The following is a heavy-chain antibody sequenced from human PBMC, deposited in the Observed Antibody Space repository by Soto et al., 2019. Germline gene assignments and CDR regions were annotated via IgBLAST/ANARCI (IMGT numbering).Heavy chain of an antibody. J-gene: IGHJ4*02. D-gene: IGHD3-3*01. CDR2: INPNSGGT. CDR3: ARESRFSTPGEFDY. Sequence: GASVKVSCKASGYTFTGYYMHWVRQAPGQGLEWMGWINPNSGGTNYAQKFQGWVTMTRDTSISTAYMELSRLRSDDTAVYYCARESRFSTPGEFDYWGQGTLVTVSS. V-gene: IGHV1-2*04. CDR1: GYTFTGYY.